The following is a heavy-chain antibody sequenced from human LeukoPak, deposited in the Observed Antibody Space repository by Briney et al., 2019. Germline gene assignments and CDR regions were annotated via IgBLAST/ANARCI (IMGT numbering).Heavy chain of an antibody. D-gene: IGHD6-13*01. CDR3: ARAGSSSWYWGTDY. V-gene: IGHV1-69*04. Sequence: GASVKVSCKASGGTFSSYAISWVRQAPGKGLEWMGRIIPILGIANYAQKFQGRVTITADKSTSTAYMELSSLRSEDTAVYYCARAGSSSWYWGTDYWGQGTLVTVSS. CDR2: IIPILGIA. CDR1: GGTFSSYA. J-gene: IGHJ4*02.